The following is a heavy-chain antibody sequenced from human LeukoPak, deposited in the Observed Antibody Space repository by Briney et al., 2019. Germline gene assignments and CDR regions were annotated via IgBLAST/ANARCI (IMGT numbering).Heavy chain of an antibody. CDR2: IYYTGNA. D-gene: IGHD3-10*01. CDR1: GGSVSGRSYY. J-gene: IGHJ4*02. V-gene: IGHV4-39*01. CDR3: ARLSYSGSGSFPDY. Sequence: SETLSLTCTVAGGSVSGRSYYWGWIRQPPGKGLEWIGSIYYTGNAYYNASLKSRVTISVDTSKNQFSLKLNSVTAADTAVFYCARLSYSGSGSFPDYWGQGTLVTVSS.